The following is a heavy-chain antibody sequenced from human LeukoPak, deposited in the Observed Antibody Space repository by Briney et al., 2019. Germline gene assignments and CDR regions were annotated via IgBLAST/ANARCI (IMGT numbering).Heavy chain of an antibody. J-gene: IGHJ6*02. CDR3: AKENIVPYGMDV. CDR1: GFTSSSYA. D-gene: IGHD2/OR15-2a*01. V-gene: IGHV3-23*01. CDR2: ISGSGGST. Sequence: GGSLRLSCAASGFTSSSYAMSWVRHAPGKGLEWVSAISGSGGSTYYADPVKGRFTIPRDNPKNTVYLQMNGLRAEDTAVYYCAKENIVPYGMDVWGQGTTVTVSS.